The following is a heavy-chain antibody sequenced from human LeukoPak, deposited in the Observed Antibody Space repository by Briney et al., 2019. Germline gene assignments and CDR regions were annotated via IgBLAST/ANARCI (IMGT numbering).Heavy chain of an antibody. CDR2: IYSGGST. CDR1: GFTFSSNY. CDR3: ARRSQLGGFYDY. J-gene: IGHJ4*02. V-gene: IGHV3-53*01. D-gene: IGHD3-16*01. Sequence: GGSLRLSCAASGFTFSSNYMSWVRQAPGKGLEWVSVIYSGGSTYYADSVKGRFTISRDSAKNTLYLEMNSLRAEDTALYYCARRSQLGGFYDYWGQGTLVTVSS.